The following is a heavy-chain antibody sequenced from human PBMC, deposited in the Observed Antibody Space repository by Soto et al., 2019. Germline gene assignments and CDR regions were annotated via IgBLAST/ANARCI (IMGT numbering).Heavy chain of an antibody. CDR1: GFTFSSYG. CDR3: AKDLNDYVWGYFDY. Sequence: GGSLRLSCAASGFTFSSYGMHWVRQAPGKGLEWVAVISYDGSNKYYADSVKGRFTISRDNSKNTLYLQMNSLRAEDTAVYYCAKDLNDYVWGYFDYWGQGTLVTVSS. D-gene: IGHD3-16*01. J-gene: IGHJ4*02. V-gene: IGHV3-30*18. CDR2: ISYDGSNK.